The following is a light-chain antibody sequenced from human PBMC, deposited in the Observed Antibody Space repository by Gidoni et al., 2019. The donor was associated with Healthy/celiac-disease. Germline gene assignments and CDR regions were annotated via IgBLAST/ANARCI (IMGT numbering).Light chain of an antibody. Sequence: DIVMTQSQLSLPVTPGEPASSSCRYIQSLLHSNGYNYLDWYLQKPGQSPQLLIYLGSNRASGVPDRFSGSGSCTDFTLKISRVEAEDFGVYYCIQALQTPPTFXQXTKLEIK. CDR2: LGS. J-gene: IGKJ2*01. CDR1: QSLLHSNGYNY. CDR3: IQALQTPPT. V-gene: IGKV2-28*01.